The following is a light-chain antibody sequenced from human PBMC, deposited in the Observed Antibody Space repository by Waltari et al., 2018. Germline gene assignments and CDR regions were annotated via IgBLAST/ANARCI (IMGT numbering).Light chain of an antibody. CDR1: QTVLYSSNKKNY. V-gene: IGKV4-1*01. J-gene: IGKJ2*01. CDR3: QQYYSSPYT. Sequence: DIVMTQSPDSLAVSLGERATINCKSSQTVLYSSNKKNYLAWYQQKPGQPPKLLLYWGSTRQSGVPDRFSGRRSGTNFTLTLSSLQTEDGALYYCQQYYSSPYTFGQGTKLEI. CDR2: WGS.